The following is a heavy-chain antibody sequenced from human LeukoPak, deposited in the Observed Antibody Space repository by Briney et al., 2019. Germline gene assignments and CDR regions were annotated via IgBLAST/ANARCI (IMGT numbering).Heavy chain of an antibody. V-gene: IGHV3-7*01. CDR3: AREGRYYGSGSHRDGFDI. D-gene: IGHD3-10*01. Sequence: PGGSLRLSCAASGFTFSSYGMSWVRQAPGEGLEWVANIKQVGSEKYYVDSVKGRFTISRDNAKNSLYLQMNSLTAEDTAVYYCAREGRYYGSGSHRDGFDIWGQGTMVTVSS. J-gene: IGHJ3*02. CDR2: IKQVGSEK. CDR1: GFTFSSYG.